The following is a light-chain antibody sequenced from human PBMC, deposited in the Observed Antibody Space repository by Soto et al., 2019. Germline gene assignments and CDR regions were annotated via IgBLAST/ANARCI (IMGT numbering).Light chain of an antibody. Sequence: DIQMTQSPSSLSASVGDRVTITCQATQDISNYLNWYQHKPGKAPKLLIYDASNLETGVPSRFSGSGSGTDFTFTISSLQPEDIATYYCQQYDNLPITFGGGTKVDIK. CDR3: QQYDNLPIT. CDR2: DAS. V-gene: IGKV1-33*01. CDR1: QDISNY. J-gene: IGKJ4*01.